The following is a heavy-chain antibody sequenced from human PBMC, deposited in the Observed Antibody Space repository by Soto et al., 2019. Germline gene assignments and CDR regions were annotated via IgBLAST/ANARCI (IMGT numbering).Heavy chain of an antibody. CDR2: IIPIFGTA. Sequence: QVQLVQSGAEVKKPGSSVKVSCKASGGTFSSYAISWVRQAPGQGLDCMGGIIPIFGTANYAQKFQGRVTITTDKSTSTAYMELSSMRSEETAVYYWARADCSSTSCYRWGSYYYGMDVWGQGTTVTVSS. CDR1: GGTFSSYA. D-gene: IGHD2-2*02. V-gene: IGHV1-69*06. J-gene: IGHJ6*02. CDR3: ARADCSSTSCYRWGSYYYGMDV.